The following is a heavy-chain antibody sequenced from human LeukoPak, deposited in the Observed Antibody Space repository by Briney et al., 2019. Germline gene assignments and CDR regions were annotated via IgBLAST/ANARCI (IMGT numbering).Heavy chain of an antibody. J-gene: IGHJ3*02. Sequence: GRSLRLSCAASGFTFSSYAMHWVRQAPGKGLEWVAVISYDGSNKYYADSVKGRFTISRDKSKNTLSLQMNGLRVEDTAVYYCAGLITGGNAFDIWGQGTMVTVSS. V-gene: IGHV3-30-3*01. CDR1: GFTFSSYA. D-gene: IGHD1-20*01. CDR3: AGLITGGNAFDI. CDR2: ISYDGSNK.